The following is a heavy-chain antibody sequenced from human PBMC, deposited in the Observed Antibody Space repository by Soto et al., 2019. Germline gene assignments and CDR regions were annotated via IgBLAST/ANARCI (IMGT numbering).Heavy chain of an antibody. CDR3: AKDSPSYTTSPFYFDS. CDR2: ITSSGDST. J-gene: IGHJ4*02. D-gene: IGHD2-2*02. Sequence: GGSLRLSCAAFGFDFNKYAMTWVRQAPGKGLQWVSSITSSGDSTYYADSVKGRFTTSRDNSKNTLYLQMNSLRADDTAVFYCAKDSPSYTTSPFYFDSWGQGTLVTVSS. CDR1: GFDFNKYA. V-gene: IGHV3-23*01.